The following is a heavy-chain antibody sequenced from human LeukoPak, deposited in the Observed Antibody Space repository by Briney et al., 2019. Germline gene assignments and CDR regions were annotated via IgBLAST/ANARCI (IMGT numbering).Heavy chain of an antibody. Sequence: GGSLRLSCAASGFTFSSYSMNWVRQAPGKGVEWDSSISSSSSYIYYADSVKGRFTISRDNAKNSLYLQMNSLRAEDTAVYYCARDLDTAMVAPPDYWGQGTLVTVSS. CDR3: ARDLDTAMVAPPDY. CDR1: GFTFSSYS. V-gene: IGHV3-21*01. CDR2: ISSSSSYI. D-gene: IGHD5-18*01. J-gene: IGHJ4*02.